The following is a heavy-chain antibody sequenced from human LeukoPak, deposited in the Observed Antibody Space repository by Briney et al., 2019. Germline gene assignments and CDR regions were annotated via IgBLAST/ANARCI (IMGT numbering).Heavy chain of an antibody. CDR3: AKDRIAVAGGEAFDI. V-gene: IGHV3-30*02. D-gene: IGHD6-19*01. J-gene: IGHJ3*02. Sequence: PGGSLRLSCAASGFTFSSYGMHWVRQAPGKGLEWVAFIRYDGSNKYYADSVKGRFTISRDNSKNTLYLQMNSLRAEDTAVYYCAKDRIAVAGGEAFDIWGRGTMVTVSS. CDR1: GFTFSSYG. CDR2: IRYDGSNK.